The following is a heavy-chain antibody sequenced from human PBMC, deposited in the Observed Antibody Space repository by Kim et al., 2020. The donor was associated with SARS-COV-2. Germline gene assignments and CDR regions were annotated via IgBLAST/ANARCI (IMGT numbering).Heavy chain of an antibody. J-gene: IGHJ6*02. V-gene: IGHV3-33*01. CDR3: ARDLSGYYGMDV. D-gene: IGHD3-10*01. Sequence: KCYADAVKGRFTISRDNSKNPLYLQMNSLRAEDTAGYYCARDLSGYYGMDVWGQGTTVTVSS. CDR2: K.